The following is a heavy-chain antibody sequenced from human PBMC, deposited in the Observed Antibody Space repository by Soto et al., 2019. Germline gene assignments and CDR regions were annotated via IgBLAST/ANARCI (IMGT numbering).Heavy chain of an antibody. V-gene: IGHV3-48*01. CDR1: GFTFSSYS. D-gene: IGHD6-19*01. CDR3: ARDMGGWSSD. CDR2: ISSGTSTI. Sequence: GGSLRLSCAASGFTFSSYSMNWVRQAPGKGLEWVSYISSGTSTIYYADSVKGRFTISRDNAKNSLYLQMNSLRAEDTAVYYCARDMGGWSSDWGQGTLVTVSS. J-gene: IGHJ4*02.